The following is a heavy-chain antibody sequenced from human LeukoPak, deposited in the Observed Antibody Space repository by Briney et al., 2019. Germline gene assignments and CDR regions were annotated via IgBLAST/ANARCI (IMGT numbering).Heavy chain of an antibody. J-gene: IGHJ4*02. V-gene: IGHV3-21*01. CDR3: ARLDASGLDY. D-gene: IGHD6-19*01. CDR1: GFTFSSYS. CDR2: ISSSSSYI. Sequence: GGSLRLSCAASGFTFSSYSMNWVRQAPGKGLEWVSSISSSSSYIYYANSVKGRFTISRDNAKNSLYLQMNSLRADDTAVYYCARLDASGLDYWGQGTLVTVSS.